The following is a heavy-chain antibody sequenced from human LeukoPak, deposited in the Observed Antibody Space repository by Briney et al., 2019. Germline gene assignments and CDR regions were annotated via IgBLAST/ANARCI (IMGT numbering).Heavy chain of an antibody. CDR1: GFTFSSYW. J-gene: IGHJ6*02. V-gene: IGHV3-74*01. Sequence: PGGSLRLSCAASGFTFSSYWMHWVRQAPGKGLVWVSRINSDGSSTSYADSVKGRFTISRDNAKNTLYLQMNSLRAEDTAAYYCARGDIVVVPAAIATSDYYGMDVWGQGTTVTVSS. D-gene: IGHD2-2*01. CDR2: INSDGSST. CDR3: ARGDIVVVPAAIATSDYYGMDV.